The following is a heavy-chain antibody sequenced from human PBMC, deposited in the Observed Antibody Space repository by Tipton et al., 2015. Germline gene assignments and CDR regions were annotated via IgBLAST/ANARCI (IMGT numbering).Heavy chain of an antibody. D-gene: IGHD3-22*01. CDR1: GYSISSGYY. CDR2: IYYSGST. CDR3: ARASIIQGYYHDSSRYYLFNS. V-gene: IGHV4-28*03. Sequence: TLSLTCDVSGYSISSGYYWGWIRQSPGEGLEWIGYIYYSGSTNYNPSLRSRVAMSMDTSKNQFPLKLSSVIAADTAVYYCARASIIQGYYHDSSRYYLFNSWGQGTLVTVSS. J-gene: IGHJ1*01.